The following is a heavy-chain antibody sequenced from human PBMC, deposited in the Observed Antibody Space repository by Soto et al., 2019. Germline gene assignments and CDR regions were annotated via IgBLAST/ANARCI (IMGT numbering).Heavy chain of an antibody. CDR1: GGTFSSYT. V-gene: IGHV1-69*02. CDR2: IIPILGIA. D-gene: IGHD4-17*01. Sequence: QVQLVQSGAEVKKPGSSVKVSCKASGGTFSSYTISWVRQAPGQGLEWMGRIIPILGIANYAQKFQGRVTITEDKSTSTAYMEPSSLRSEDTAVYYCARMDYGDYLWYFDLWGRGTLVTVSS. J-gene: IGHJ2*01. CDR3: ARMDYGDYLWYFDL.